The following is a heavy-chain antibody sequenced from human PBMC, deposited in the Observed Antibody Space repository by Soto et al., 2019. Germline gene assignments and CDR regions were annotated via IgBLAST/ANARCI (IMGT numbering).Heavy chain of an antibody. CDR1: GFTPTSSA. V-gene: IGHV1-58*01. CDR3: AADPYYYDSSDYYSFDY. D-gene: IGHD3-22*01. J-gene: IGHJ4*02. CDR2: IVVGSGNT. Sequence: SVKVSCKPSGFTPTSSAVQWVRQARGQRLEWIGWIVVGSGNTDYAQKFQERVTITRDMSTSTAYMELSSLRSEDTAVYYCAADPYYYDSSDYYSFDYWGQGTLVTVSS.